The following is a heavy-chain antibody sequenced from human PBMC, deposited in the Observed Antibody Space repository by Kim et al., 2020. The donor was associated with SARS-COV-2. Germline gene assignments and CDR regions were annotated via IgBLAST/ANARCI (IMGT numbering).Heavy chain of an antibody. J-gene: IGHJ6*02. Sequence: GGSLRLSCAASGFTFSNAWMSWVRQAPGKGLGWVGRIKSKTDGGTTDYAAPMKGRFTISRDDSKNTLYLQMNSLKTEDTAVYYCTTYGASSSWYLGGMDVWGQGTTVTVSS. V-gene: IGHV3-15*01. CDR2: IKSKTDGGTT. CDR1: GFTFSNAW. CDR3: TTYGASSSWYLGGMDV. D-gene: IGHD6-13*01.